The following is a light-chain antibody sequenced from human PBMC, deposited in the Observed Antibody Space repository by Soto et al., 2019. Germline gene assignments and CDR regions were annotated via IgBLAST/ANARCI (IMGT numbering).Light chain of an antibody. CDR1: QRLSYSSNDKNS. CDR3: QQYDSTPPS. Sequence: DIVMTQSPDSLAVSLGERAAINCKSSQRLSYSSNDKNSLAWYQQKPGQPPKLLIYWSSTRESGVPDRFGGSGSGTDFTLTISSLQAEDVAVYYCQQYDSTPPSFGQGTKVEIK. CDR2: WSS. J-gene: IGKJ2*01. V-gene: IGKV4-1*01.